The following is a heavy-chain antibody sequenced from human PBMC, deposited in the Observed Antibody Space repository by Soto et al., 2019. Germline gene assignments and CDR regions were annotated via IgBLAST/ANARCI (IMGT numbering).Heavy chain of an antibody. CDR1: GFSFTTYT. J-gene: IGHJ6*02. Sequence: GGSLRLSCATSGFSFTTYTMVWVRRGPGKGLEWVSSISGTGNYKYYADSVKGRFTISRDNARKSLSLQMNSLRAEDTAVYYCVTSTLGGYYYGMDVWGQGTTVTVSS. V-gene: IGHV3-21*01. CDR3: VTSTLGGYYYGMDV. CDR2: ISGTGNYK.